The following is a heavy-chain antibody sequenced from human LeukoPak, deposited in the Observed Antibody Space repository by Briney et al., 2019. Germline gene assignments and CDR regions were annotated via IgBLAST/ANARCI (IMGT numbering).Heavy chain of an antibody. CDR2: INPNSGGT. CDR1: GYTFTSYD. J-gene: IGHJ4*02. Sequence: ASVKVSCKASGYTFTSYDINWVRQATGQGLEWMGWINPNSGGTNYAQKFQGRVTMTRDTSISAAYMELSRLRSDDTAVYYCARDPSSGWYSWGQGTLVTVSS. CDR3: ARDPSSGWYS. V-gene: IGHV1-2*02. D-gene: IGHD6-19*01.